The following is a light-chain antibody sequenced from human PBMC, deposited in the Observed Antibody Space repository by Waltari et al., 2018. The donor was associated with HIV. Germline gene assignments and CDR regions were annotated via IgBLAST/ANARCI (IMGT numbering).Light chain of an antibody. Sequence: DIVMTQSPDSLAVSLGERATINCKSTQSVLYSSNNKNYLAWYQKKPGQPPKLLIYWASTRDAGVPDRFSGSGSGTDFTLTISSLQAEDVAVYYCQQYYLTPYSFGQGTRLEI. CDR1: QSVLYSSNNKNY. CDR3: QQYYLTPYS. V-gene: IGKV4-1*01. J-gene: IGKJ2*01. CDR2: WAS.